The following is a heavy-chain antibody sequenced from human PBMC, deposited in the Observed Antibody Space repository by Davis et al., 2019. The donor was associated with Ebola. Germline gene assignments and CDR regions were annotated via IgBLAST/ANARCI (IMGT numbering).Heavy chain of an antibody. Sequence: PGGSLRLSCAASGFTFSSYGMHWVRQAPGKGLEWVAVISYDGSNKYCADSVKGRFTISRDNSKNTLYLQMNSLRAEDTAVYYCARRLGTTGVYYYYAMDVWGQGTTVTVSS. CDR3: ARRLGTTGVYYYYAMDV. CDR1: GFTFSSYG. V-gene: IGHV3-30*03. CDR2: ISYDGSNK. D-gene: IGHD1-1*01. J-gene: IGHJ6*02.